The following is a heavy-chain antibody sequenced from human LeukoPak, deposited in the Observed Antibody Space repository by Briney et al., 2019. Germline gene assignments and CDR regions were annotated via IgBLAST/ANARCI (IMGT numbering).Heavy chain of an antibody. V-gene: IGHV3-66*04. Sequence: PGGSLRLSCAASGFTASSTSIIWVRQAPGKGLECVSYIRGDTSTEYAEYVRGRFTISRDDAKNTVYLQMNSLRVEDTSVYYCARRRGGHGDGDFDYWGQGTLVTVSS. CDR3: ARRRGGHGDGDFDY. CDR1: GFTASSTS. D-gene: IGHD4-17*01. J-gene: IGHJ4*02. CDR2: IRGDTST.